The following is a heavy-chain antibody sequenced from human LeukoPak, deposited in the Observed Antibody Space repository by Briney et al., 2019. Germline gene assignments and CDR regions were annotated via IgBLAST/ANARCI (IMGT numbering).Heavy chain of an antibody. J-gene: IGHJ4*02. CDR3: AKDRGRKMSYESSGYLDY. CDR2: ISYDGSNK. Sequence: GGSLRLSCAASGFTFRSYAMHWVRQAPGKGLDWVAVISYDGSNKYYADSVKGRFIISRDKSKNTVHLQMNSLRTEDTAFYYCAKDRGRKMSYESSGYLDYWGQGTLVTVSS. V-gene: IGHV3-30*18. CDR1: GFTFRSYA. D-gene: IGHD3-22*01.